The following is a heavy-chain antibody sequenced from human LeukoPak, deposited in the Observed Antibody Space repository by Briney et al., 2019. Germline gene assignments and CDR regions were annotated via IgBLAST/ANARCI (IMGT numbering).Heavy chain of an antibody. J-gene: IGHJ4*02. D-gene: IGHD3-16*01. CDR2: MYHSGST. CDR1: GHSISSDYY. Sequence: SETLSLTCTVSGHSISSDYYWGWIRQPPGRGLEWIGNMYHSGSTYYNPSLKSRVTISVDTSKNQFSLKLSSVTAADTAVYYCAREPYLGGGYYFDYWGQGTLVTVSS. V-gene: IGHV4-38-2*02. CDR3: AREPYLGGGYYFDY.